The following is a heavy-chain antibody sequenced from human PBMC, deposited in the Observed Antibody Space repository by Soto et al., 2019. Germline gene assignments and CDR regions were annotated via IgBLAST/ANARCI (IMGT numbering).Heavy chain of an antibody. CDR1: GGSISSSSYY. D-gene: IGHD5-12*01. CDR3: ATYFNSGYDEYYFDY. CDR2: IYYSGST. J-gene: IGHJ4*02. Sequence: PSETLSLTCTVSGGSISSSSYYWGWIRQPPGKGLEWIGSIYYSGSTYYNPSLKSRVTISVDTSKNQFSLKLSSVTAADTAVYYCATYFNSGYDEYYFDYWGQGTLVTVSS. V-gene: IGHV4-39*01.